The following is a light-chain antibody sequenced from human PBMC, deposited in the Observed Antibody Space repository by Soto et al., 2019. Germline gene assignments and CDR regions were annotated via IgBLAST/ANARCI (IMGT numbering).Light chain of an antibody. J-gene: IGLJ2*01. V-gene: IGLV2-14*01. CDR2: EVR. CDR3: SSYTSKGSLI. CDR1: MRDLGAYNL. Sequence: QSGLTQPGSVSRSPRQSITISCAVTMRDLGAYNLVSWYQQHPGRAPPLIIYEVRNRPSGTSFSFSGSNSGNTASLTISGLQAEDEADYYCSSYTSKGSLICGGGSKVTVL.